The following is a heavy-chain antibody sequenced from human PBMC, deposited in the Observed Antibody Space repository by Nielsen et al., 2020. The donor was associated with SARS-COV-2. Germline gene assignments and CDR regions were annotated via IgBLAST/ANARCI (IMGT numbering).Heavy chain of an antibody. Sequence: GGSLRLSCVASEISFRSYGMHWVRQAPGKGLDWVAFTSYDGRDKFYADSVRGRFIVSRDNFRNTLSLHMDSLRTEDTAVYFCARQATIYMNEVSGMDVWGQGITVTVSS. J-gene: IGHJ6*02. CDR2: TSYDGRDK. V-gene: IGHV3-30*03. CDR1: EISFRSYG. D-gene: IGHD3-9*01. CDR3: ARQATIYMNEVSGMDV.